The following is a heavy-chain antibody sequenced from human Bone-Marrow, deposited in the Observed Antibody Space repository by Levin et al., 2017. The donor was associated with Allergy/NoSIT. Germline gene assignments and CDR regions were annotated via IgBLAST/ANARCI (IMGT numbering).Heavy chain of an antibody. CDR2: ISYDGSNK. Sequence: GGSLRLSCAASGFTFSSYAMHWVRQAPGKGLEWVAVISYDGSNKYYADSVKGRFTISRDNSKNTLYLQMNSLRAEDTAVYYCASIRRYCSSTSCSGATNDAFDIWGQGTMVTVSS. D-gene: IGHD2-2*01. J-gene: IGHJ3*02. CDR3: ASIRRYCSSTSCSGATNDAFDI. CDR1: GFTFSSYA. V-gene: IGHV3-30-3*01.